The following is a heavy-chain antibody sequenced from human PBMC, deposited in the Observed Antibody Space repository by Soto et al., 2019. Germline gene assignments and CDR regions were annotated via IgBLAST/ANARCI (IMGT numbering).Heavy chain of an antibody. J-gene: IGHJ4*02. CDR3: ARSGYSYGLYYFDY. CDR2: IYYSGST. Sequence: SETLSLTCTVSGGSISSSYWSWIRQPPGKGLEWIGYIYYSGSTHSHPSLKSRVTISVDTSKNQFSLKLNSVTAADTAVYYCARSGYSYGLYYFDYWGQGTLVTVSS. V-gene: IGHV4-59*01. CDR1: GGSISSSY. D-gene: IGHD5-18*01.